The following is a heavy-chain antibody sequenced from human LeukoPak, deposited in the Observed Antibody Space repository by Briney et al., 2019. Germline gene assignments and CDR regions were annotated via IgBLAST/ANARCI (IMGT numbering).Heavy chain of an antibody. J-gene: IGHJ4*02. V-gene: IGHV4-34*01. D-gene: IGHD5-18*01. CDR2: INHSGST. CDR3: ASLPGGWKQDPFDY. Sequence: SGTLSLSCAVYGGSFSGYYWSWIRQPPGKGLEWIGEINHSGSTNYNPSLKSRVTISVDTSKNQFSLKLSSVTAADTAVYYCASLPGGWKQDPFDYWGQGTLVTVSS. CDR1: GGSFSGYY.